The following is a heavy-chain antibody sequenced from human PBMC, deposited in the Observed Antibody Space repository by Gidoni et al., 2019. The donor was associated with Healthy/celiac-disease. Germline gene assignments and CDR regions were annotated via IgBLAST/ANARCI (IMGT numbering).Heavy chain of an antibody. Sequence: EVQLLESGGGLVQPGGSLRLSCAASGFTFSSYALSWVRRAPGKGLEWVSAISGSGGSTYYADSVKGRFTISRDNSKNTLYLQMNSLRAEDTAVYYCAKGVEYYYDSSGYYPNYGYWGQGTLVTVSS. J-gene: IGHJ4*02. V-gene: IGHV3-23*01. D-gene: IGHD3-22*01. CDR2: ISGSGGST. CDR1: GFTFSSYA. CDR3: AKGVEYYYDSSGYYPNYGY.